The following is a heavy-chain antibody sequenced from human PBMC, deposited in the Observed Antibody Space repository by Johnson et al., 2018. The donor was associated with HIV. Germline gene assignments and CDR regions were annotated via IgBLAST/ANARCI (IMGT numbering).Heavy chain of an antibody. Sequence: VQLVESGGGLVQPGESLRFSCAVSGFTVSSNYRSWVRQAPGKGLEWVGRIKSKTDGGTTDYAAPVKGRFTISRDNAKNSLYLQMNSLRAEDTAVYYCARENGVRRESIAFDIWGQGTMVTVSS. J-gene: IGHJ3*02. CDR3: ARENGVRRESIAFDI. D-gene: IGHD2-8*01. CDR1: GFTVSSNY. CDR2: IKSKTDGGTT. V-gene: IGHV3-15*01.